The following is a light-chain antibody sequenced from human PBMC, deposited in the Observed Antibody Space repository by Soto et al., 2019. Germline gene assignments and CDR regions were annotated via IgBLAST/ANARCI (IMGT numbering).Light chain of an antibody. V-gene: IGLV1-47*02. J-gene: IGLJ1*01. CDR1: SXNIGDNY. Sequence: QSVLTQPPSASATPGQRVTISCSGSSXNIGDNYVFWYQQLPGAAPKPLIYNNNQRPSGVPDRFSGAKSGTSASLSISGLRSEDEADYHCCSFAGSNTPYLFGGGTKVTVL. CDR3: CSFAGSNTPYL. CDR2: NNN.